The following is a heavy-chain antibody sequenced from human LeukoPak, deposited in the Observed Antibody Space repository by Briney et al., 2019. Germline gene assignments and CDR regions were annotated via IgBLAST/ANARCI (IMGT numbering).Heavy chain of an antibody. CDR2: INHSGST. D-gene: IGHD3-10*01. V-gene: IGHV4-34*01. CDR1: GGSFSGYY. Sequence: SETLSLTCAVYGGSFSGYYWSWIRQPPGKGLEWIGEINHSGSTNYNPSLKSRVTISVDTSKNQFSLKLSSVTAADTAVYYCASTLLNYYGSGCYYFDYWGQGTLVTVSS. J-gene: IGHJ4*02. CDR3: ASTLLNYYGSGCYYFDY.